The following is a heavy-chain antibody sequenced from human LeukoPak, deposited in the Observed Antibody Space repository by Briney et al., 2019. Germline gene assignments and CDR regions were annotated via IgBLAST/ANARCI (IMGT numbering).Heavy chain of an antibody. CDR2: IRYDGSNK. V-gene: IGHV3-30*02. D-gene: IGHD5/OR15-5a*01. Sequence: GGSLRLSCAASGFTFSSYGMHWVRQAPGKGLEWVAFIRYDGSNKYYADSVKGRFTISRDNSKNTLYLQMDSLRADDTAVYYCGKGPGYSVYDNLPHHWGQGTLVTVSS. J-gene: IGHJ5*02. CDR1: GFTFSSYG. CDR3: GKGPGYSVYDNLPHH.